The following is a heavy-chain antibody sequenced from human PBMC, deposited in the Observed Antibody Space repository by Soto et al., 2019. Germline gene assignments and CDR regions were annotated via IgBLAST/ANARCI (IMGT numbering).Heavy chain of an antibody. CDR1: GFTFSSYA. V-gene: IGHV3-23*01. J-gene: IGHJ4*02. D-gene: IGHD2-15*01. CDR3: AKDRCSGGSCYPYYFDY. CDR2: ISGSGGST. Sequence: SLRLSCAASGFTFSSYAMSWVRQAPGKGLEWVSAISGSGGSTYYADSVKGRFTISRDNSKNTLYLQMNSLRAEDTAVYYCAKDRCSGGSCYPYYFDYWGQGTLVTVSS.